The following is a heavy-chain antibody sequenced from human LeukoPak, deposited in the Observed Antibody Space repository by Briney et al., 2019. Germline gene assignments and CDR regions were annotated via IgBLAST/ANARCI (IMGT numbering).Heavy chain of an antibody. J-gene: IGHJ3*01. CDR3: AKSRGWFEVLDV. CDR2: ISASSRTI. Sequence: GGSLRLSCAASGFDFTGNHMNRVRQVPGKGLEWLSYISASSRTIHYADSVKGRFTVSRDNAENSLYLQMDSLRVEDTAIYYCAKSRGWFEVLDVWGQGTLVTVSS. V-gene: IGHV3-48*04. CDR1: GFDFTGNH. D-gene: IGHD3-10*01.